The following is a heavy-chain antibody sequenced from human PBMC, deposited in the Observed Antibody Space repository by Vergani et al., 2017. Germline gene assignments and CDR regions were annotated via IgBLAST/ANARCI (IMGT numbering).Heavy chain of an antibody. Sequence: QVQLVESGGGVVQRGGSLRPSCATSGFTLSNYDMQWSRQGPGKGLEFVAFIQFDGSNQYYADSVKGRFTLSRDFSKNTLYLQMNSLRTDDTATYYCAKHFRGWGIDYWGQGTQVIVSS. CDR2: IQFDGSNQ. CDR3: AKHFRGWGIDY. D-gene: IGHD3-16*01. V-gene: IGHV3-30*02. J-gene: IGHJ4*02. CDR1: GFTLSNYD.